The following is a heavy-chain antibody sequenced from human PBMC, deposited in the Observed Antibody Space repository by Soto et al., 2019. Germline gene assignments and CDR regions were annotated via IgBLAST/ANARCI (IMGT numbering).Heavy chain of an antibody. D-gene: IGHD3-22*01. CDR1: GFAFSSYA. J-gene: IGHJ4*02. V-gene: IGHV3-23*01. Sequence: PGGSLRLSCAASGFAFSSYAMSWVRQAPGKWLEWVSAISGSGGSTYYADSVKGRFTISRDTSKNTLYLQMNSLRAEDTAVYYCAKGSSYYYDSSGYPFDYWGQGTLVTVSS. CDR2: ISGSGGST. CDR3: AKGSSYYYDSSGYPFDY.